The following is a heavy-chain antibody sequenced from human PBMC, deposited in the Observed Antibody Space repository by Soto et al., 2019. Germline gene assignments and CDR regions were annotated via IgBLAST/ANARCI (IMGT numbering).Heavy chain of an antibody. CDR1: GDSVSSNSAA. CDR2: TFYNSKWYD. V-gene: IGHV6-1*01. D-gene: IGHD6-19*01. J-gene: IGHJ4*02. Sequence: SQTLSLTCAISGDSVSSNSAAWNWIRQSPSRGLEWLGRTFYNSKWYDDYAVSMRSRITINPDTSKNQFSLQLNSVTPEDTAVYYCARYSIGSKYFAYWGQGTLVTVSS. CDR3: ARYSIGSKYFAY.